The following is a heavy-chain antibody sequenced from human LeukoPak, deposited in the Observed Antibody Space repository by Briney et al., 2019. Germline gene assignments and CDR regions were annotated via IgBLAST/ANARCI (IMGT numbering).Heavy chain of an antibody. CDR2: INPNSGGT. CDR3: AREDIVVVPAADFDP. D-gene: IGHD2-2*01. CDR1: GYTFTGYY. J-gene: IGHJ5*02. Sequence: ASVKVSCKASGYTFTGYYMHWVRQAPGQGLEWMGWINPNSGGTNYAQKFQGRVTMTRATSISPAYMELSRLRSDDTAVYYCAREDIVVVPAADFDPWGQGTLVTVSS. V-gene: IGHV1-2*02.